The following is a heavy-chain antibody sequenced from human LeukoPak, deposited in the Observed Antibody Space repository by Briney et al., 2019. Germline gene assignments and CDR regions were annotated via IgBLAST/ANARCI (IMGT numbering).Heavy chain of an antibody. CDR3: ARAGFAVVVTVPFDY. CDR2: IYYSGST. Sequence: SETLSLTCTVSGGSISSSSYYWGWIRQPPGKGLEWIGSIYYSGSTYYNPSLKSRVTISVDTSKNQFSLKLSSVTAADTAVYYCARAGFAVVVTVPFDYWGQGTLVTVSS. J-gene: IGHJ4*02. D-gene: IGHD2-21*02. CDR1: GGSISSSSYY. V-gene: IGHV4-39*07.